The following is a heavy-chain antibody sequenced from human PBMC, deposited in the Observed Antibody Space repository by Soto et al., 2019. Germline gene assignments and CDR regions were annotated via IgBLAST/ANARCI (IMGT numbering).Heavy chain of an antibody. Sequence: GESLKISCKTSGYRFSRYWIGWVRQMPGKGLEWMGVIYPDDSDTRYSPSFLGQVTISADESSNTATLQWNNLRASDSVIYYCARRAGSYPYYYGMDAWGQGTTVTVSS. J-gene: IGHJ6*02. CDR1: GYRFSRYW. CDR3: ARRAGSYPYYYGMDA. V-gene: IGHV5-51*01. D-gene: IGHD3-10*01. CDR2: IYPDDSDT.